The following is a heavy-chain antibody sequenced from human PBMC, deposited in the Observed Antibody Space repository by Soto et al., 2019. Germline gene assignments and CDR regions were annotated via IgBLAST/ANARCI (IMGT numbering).Heavy chain of an antibody. CDR1: GFTFSSYA. CDR3: AKDQYSSSWYRGLDY. Sequence: EVQLLESGGGLVQPGGSLRLSCAASGFTFSSYAMSWVRQAPGKGLEWVSLISGSGGGTYYADSVKGRFTISRDNSKNTLWLQMNSLRAEDTAVYYFAKDQYSSSWYRGLDYWGQGTLVTVSS. V-gene: IGHV3-23*01. CDR2: ISGSGGGT. D-gene: IGHD6-13*01. J-gene: IGHJ4*02.